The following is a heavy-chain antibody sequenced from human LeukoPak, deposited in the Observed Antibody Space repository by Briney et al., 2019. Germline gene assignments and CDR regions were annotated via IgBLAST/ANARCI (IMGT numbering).Heavy chain of an antibody. Sequence: GGSLRLSCAASGFTFSSYWMNWARQAPGKGLEWVASINHNGNVNYYVDSVKGRFTISRDNAKNTLYLQVNNLRAEDTAVYYCARGPNSNWSGLDFWGQGTLLTVSS. CDR1: GFTFSSYW. D-gene: IGHD6-6*01. J-gene: IGHJ4*02. CDR2: INHNGNVN. V-gene: IGHV3-7*01. CDR3: ARGPNSNWSGLDF.